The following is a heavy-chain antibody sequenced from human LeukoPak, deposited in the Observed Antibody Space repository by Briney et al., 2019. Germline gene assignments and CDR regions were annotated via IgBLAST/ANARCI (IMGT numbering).Heavy chain of an antibody. CDR2: ISWNSGSI. D-gene: IGHD3-16*02. J-gene: IGHJ4*02. CDR1: GFTFDDYA. Sequence: GGSLRLSCAASGFTFDDYAMHWVRQAPGKGLEWVSGISWNSGSIGYADSVKGRFTISRDNAKNSLYLQMNSLRAEDTAVYYCAKGLMGLRLGELSLNYFDYWGQGTLVTVSS. CDR3: AKGLMGLRLGELSLNYFDY. V-gene: IGHV3-9*01.